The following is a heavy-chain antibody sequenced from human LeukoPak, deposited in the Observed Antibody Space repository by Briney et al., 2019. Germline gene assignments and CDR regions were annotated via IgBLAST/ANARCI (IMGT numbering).Heavy chain of an antibody. CDR3: AKEVRPNDY. D-gene: IGHD1-1*01. CDR2: ISRGGGST. Sequence: GGSLRLSCAAPGFTFSNSAMCWVRQAPGKGLEWVSGISRGGGSTYYADSVKGRFTISRDTSIDTLYLQVNSLRAEDTAVYYCAKEVRPNDYWGQGTLVTVSS. CDR1: GFTFSNSA. V-gene: IGHV3-23*01. J-gene: IGHJ4*02.